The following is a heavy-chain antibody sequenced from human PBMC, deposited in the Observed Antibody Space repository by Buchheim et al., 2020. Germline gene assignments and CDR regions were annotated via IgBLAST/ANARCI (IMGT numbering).Heavy chain of an antibody. CDR1: GFTFSSYS. J-gene: IGHJ4*02. V-gene: IGHV3-21*01. D-gene: IGHD4-23*01. Sequence: EVQLVESGGGLVKPGGSLRLSCAASGFTFSSYSMNWVRQAPGKGLEWVSSISSSSSYIYYADSVKGRFTISRDNAKNSLYLQMNSLRAEDTAVYYCAREIDYGGNYPQGYFDYWGQGTL. CDR3: AREIDYGGNYPQGYFDY. CDR2: ISSSSSYI.